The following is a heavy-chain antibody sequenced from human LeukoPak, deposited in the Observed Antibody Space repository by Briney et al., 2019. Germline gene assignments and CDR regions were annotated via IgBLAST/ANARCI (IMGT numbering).Heavy chain of an antibody. CDR2: MNPNSGNT. D-gene: IGHD3-22*01. CDR3: ARIDYYDSRGGNWFDP. Sequence: ASVKVSCKASGYTFTSYDINWVRQAPGQGLEWMGWMNPNSGNTGYAQKFQGRLTITRNTSISTAYMELSSLRSEDTAVYYCARIDYYDSRGGNWFDPWGQGTLVTVSS. V-gene: IGHV1-8*03. J-gene: IGHJ5*02. CDR1: GYTFTSYD.